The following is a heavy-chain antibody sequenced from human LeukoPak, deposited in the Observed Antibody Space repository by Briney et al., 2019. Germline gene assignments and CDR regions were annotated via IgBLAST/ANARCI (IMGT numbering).Heavy chain of an antibody. J-gene: IGHJ4*02. CDR3: VKSGGYGLIDY. Sequence: PSETPSLTCAVSGASISGSGYYLGWIRQSPGKGLEWIGNIYYTGNTYYNASLQSRVAISIDTSENQFSLRLNSVTAADTAMYYCVKSGGYGLIDYWGPGTLVTVSS. V-gene: IGHV4-39*05. CDR1: GASISGSGYY. D-gene: IGHD1-26*01. CDR2: IYYTGNT.